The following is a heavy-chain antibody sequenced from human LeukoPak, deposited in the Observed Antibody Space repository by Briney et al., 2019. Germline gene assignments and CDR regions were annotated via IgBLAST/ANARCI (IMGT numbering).Heavy chain of an antibody. CDR2: INAGNGNT. CDR3: ARGIAAAMMTYYYYGMDV. CDR1: GYTFTSYA. J-gene: IGHJ6*02. D-gene: IGHD6-13*01. V-gene: IGHV1-3*01. Sequence: ASVKVSCKASGYTFTSYAMHWVRQAPGQRREWMGWINAGNGNTKYSQQFQGRVTITRETSASPAYMELSSLISEDTAVYSCARGIAAAMMTYYYYGMDVWGQGTTVTVSS.